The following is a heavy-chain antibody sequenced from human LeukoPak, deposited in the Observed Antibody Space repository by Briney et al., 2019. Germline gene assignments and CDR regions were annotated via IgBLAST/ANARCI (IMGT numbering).Heavy chain of an antibody. CDR1: GYTFTYYA. V-gene: IGHV1-3*01. D-gene: IGHD6-19*01. J-gene: IGHJ4*02. Sequence: GASVKVSCKGSGYTFTYYAMHWVRLAPGQGLEWMGWINGDTGNTESSQKFQGRLSITWDTSATTGYMELSSLRPEDTAVYYCARGGPNRSGWTLDYWGQGTLVTVSS. CDR2: INGDTGNT. CDR3: ARGGPNRSGWTLDY.